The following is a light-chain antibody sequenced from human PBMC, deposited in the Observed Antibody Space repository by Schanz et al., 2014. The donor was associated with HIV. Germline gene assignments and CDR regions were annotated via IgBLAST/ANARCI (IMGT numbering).Light chain of an antibody. CDR3: SSYTSSSTVV. CDR2: DVS. CDR1: SSDVGASNY. J-gene: IGLJ2*01. Sequence: QSALTQPASVSGSPGQSITISCTGSSSDVGASNYVSWYQQHPGEAPKLMIYDVSNRPSGVSNRFSGSKSGNTASLTISGLQAEDEADYYCSSYTSSSTVVFGGGTKLTVL. V-gene: IGLV2-14*03.